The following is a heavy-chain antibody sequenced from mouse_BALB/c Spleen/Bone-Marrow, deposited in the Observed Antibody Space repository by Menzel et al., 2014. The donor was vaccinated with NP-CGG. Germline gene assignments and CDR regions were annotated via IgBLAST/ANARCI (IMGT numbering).Heavy chain of an antibody. Sequence: EVMLVESGGGLVQPGGSRKLSCAASGFTFSYFGMHWVRQAPEKGLEWVAYISSGSSIIYYADTVKGRFTISRDNPKNTLYLQMTSLRSEDTAMYYCAREGTGFDYWGQGTTLTVSS. V-gene: IGHV5-17*02. CDR3: AREGTGFDY. D-gene: IGHD3-3*01. CDR2: ISSGSSII. J-gene: IGHJ2*01. CDR1: GFTFSYFG.